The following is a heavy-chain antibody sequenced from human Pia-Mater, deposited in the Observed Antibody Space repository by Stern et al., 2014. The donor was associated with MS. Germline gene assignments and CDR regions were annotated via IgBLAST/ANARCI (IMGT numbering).Heavy chain of an antibody. Sequence: EVQLVESGGGLVQPGRSLRLSCAASGFNFDDHALHWVRQAPGKGLEWVSAISWNSGTTAYADSVKGRFTISRDTTKSPLYLQMKGLRAEDTAMYYCAKDLSGAFWSGYWLDYGGQGIPVTVSS. V-gene: IGHV3-9*01. CDR1: GFNFDDHA. J-gene: IGHJ4*02. CDR3: AKDLSGAFWSGYWLDY. D-gene: IGHD3-3*01. CDR2: ISWNSGTT.